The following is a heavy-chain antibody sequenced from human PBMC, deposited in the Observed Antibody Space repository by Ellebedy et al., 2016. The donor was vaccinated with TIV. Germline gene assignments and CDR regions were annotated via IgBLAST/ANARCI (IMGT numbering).Heavy chain of an antibody. CDR2: INEGGTDR. J-gene: IGHJ5*02. CDR1: GFTFRSYS. V-gene: IGHV3-7*01. CDR3: VGFGVFNL. D-gene: IGHD3-3*01. Sequence: PGGSLRLSCAASGFTFRSYSMNWVRRAPGKGLEWIVNINEGGTDRESVDSVKGRLTISRENAKNALFLQMDGLRVDDSAVYYCVGFGVFNLWGQGAPVTVSS.